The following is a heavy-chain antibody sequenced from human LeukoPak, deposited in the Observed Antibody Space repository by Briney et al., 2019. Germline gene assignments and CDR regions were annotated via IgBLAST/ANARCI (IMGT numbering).Heavy chain of an antibody. D-gene: IGHD4-17*01. CDR1: GFTVSSNY. CDR3: AKVDYGDYYFDY. CDR2: IYSGGST. Sequence: GGSLRLSCAPSGFTVSSNYMSWVRQAPGKGLEWVSVIYSGGSTYYADSVKGRFTISRDNSKNTLYLQMNSLRAEDTAVYYCAKVDYGDYYFDYWGQGTLVTVSS. J-gene: IGHJ4*02. V-gene: IGHV3-53*01.